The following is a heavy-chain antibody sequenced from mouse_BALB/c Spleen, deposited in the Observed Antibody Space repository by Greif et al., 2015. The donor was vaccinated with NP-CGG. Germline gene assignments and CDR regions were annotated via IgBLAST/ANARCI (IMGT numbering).Heavy chain of an antibody. CDR3: ARLFDY. J-gene: IGHJ2*01. V-gene: IGHV5-17*02. CDR1: GFTFSSFG. Sequence: EVKLVESGGGLVQPGGSRKLSCAASGFTFSSFGMHWVRQAPEKGLEWVAYISSGSSTIYYADTVKGRFTISRDNPKNTLFLQMTSLRSEVTAMYYCARLFDYWGQGTTLTVSS. CDR2: ISSGSSTI.